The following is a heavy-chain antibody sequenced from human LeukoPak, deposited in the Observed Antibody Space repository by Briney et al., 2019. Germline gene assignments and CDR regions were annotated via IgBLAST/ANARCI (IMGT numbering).Heavy chain of an antibody. D-gene: IGHD3-22*01. CDR1: GFTFSTYW. V-gene: IGHV3-74*01. J-gene: IGHJ1*01. CDR2: IKSDGGT. Sequence: GGSLRLSCAASGFTFSTYWMHWVRHAPGKGLVWVSRIKSDGGTNYADSVKGRFTISRDNAKKTVSLQMNSLRPEDTGVYYCARAPSEIGGYYPEYFRHWGQGTLVTVSS. CDR3: ARAPSEIGGYYPEYFRH.